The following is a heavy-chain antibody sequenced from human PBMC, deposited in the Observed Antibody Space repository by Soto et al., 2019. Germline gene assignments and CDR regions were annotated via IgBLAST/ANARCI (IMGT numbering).Heavy chain of an antibody. J-gene: IGHJ4*02. Sequence: QVQLVQSGAEVKKPGASVKVSCKASGYTFTSYAMHWVRQAPGQRLEWMGWINAGNGNTKYSQKVQGRVTITRDTXXXXXXXXXXXXXXXXXXXXXXXXXXAYHGPWGQGTLVTVSS. D-gene: IGHD2-2*01. V-gene: IGHV1-3*01. CDR3: XXXXAYHGP. CDR1: GYTFTSYA. CDR2: INAGNGNT.